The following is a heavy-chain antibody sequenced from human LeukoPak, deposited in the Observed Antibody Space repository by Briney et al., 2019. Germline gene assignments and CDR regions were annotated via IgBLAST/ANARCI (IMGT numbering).Heavy chain of an antibody. CDR3: ARDLMGASHFDY. Sequence: PSETLSLTCTVSGGSVSRSPYYWGWIRQPPGKGLEWIGNIYYSGSTYYNPSLKSRVTISIDTSKNQFSLKMSSVTAADTAVYYCARDLMGASHFDYWGQGTLVTVSS. D-gene: IGHD4/OR15-4a*01. CDR2: IYYSGST. J-gene: IGHJ4*02. CDR1: GGSVSRSPYY. V-gene: IGHV4-39*07.